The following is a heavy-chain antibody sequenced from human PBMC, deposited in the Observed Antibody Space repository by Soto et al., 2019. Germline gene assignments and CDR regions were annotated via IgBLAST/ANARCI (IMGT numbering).Heavy chain of an antibody. CDR1: GFSFSNSG. Sequence: QVQLVESGGGVVQPGRSLRLSCAASGFSFSNSGMHWVRQAPGKGLEWVAFISYDGSNKYYADSVKGRFTISRDNSKNTLYLQMNSLRPEDTAVYYCAKDRGKIYFDYWGQGTLVTVSS. J-gene: IGHJ4*02. CDR2: ISYDGSNK. CDR3: AKDRGKIYFDY. V-gene: IGHV3-30*18.